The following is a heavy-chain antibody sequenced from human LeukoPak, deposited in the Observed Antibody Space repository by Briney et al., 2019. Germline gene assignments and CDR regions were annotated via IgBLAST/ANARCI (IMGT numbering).Heavy chain of an antibody. V-gene: IGHV4-38-2*02. CDR1: GYSISSGYY. CDR2: IYHSGST. J-gene: IGHJ6*03. D-gene: IGHD3-10*01. Sequence: PSETLSLTCTVSGYSISSGYYWGWIRQPPGKGLEWIGSIYHSGSTYYSPSLKSRVTISVDTSKNQFSLKLSSVTAADTAVYYCARAEGSGSCYRLYYYYMDVWGKGTTVTVSS. CDR3: ARAEGSGSCYRLYYYYMDV.